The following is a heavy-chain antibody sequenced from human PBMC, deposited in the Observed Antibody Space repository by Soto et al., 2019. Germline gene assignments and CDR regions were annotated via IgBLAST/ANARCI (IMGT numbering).Heavy chain of an antibody. J-gene: IGHJ6*02. CDR1: GYTFTSYD. V-gene: IGHV1-8*01. CDR2: MNPNSGNT. D-gene: IGHD1-26*01. CDR3: ARGMGGSYYNYYYYGMDV. Sequence: ASVKVSCKASGYTFTSYDINWVLQATGQGLEWMGWMNPNSGNTGYAQKFQGRVTMTRNTSISTAYMELSSLRSEDTAVYYCARGMGGSYYNYYYYGMDVWGQGTTVTVSS.